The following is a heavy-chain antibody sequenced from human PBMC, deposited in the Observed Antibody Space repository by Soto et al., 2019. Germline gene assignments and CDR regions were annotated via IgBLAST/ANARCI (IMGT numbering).Heavy chain of an antibody. CDR2: ISAYNGNT. J-gene: IGHJ4*02. CDR3: ARDRRIAAAGTGDY. Sequence: QVQLVQSGAEVKKPGASVKVSCKASGYTFTSYGISWVRQAPGQGLEWMGWISAYNGNTNYAQKLQGRVTMTTDTSKSRGYMELRSLRTDDTAVYCCARDRRIAAAGTGDYWGQGTLVTVSS. D-gene: IGHD6-13*01. CDR1: GYTFTSYG. V-gene: IGHV1-18*01.